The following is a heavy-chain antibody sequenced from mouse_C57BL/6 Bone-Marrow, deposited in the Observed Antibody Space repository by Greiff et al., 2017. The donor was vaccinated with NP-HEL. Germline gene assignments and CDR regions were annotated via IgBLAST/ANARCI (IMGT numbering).Heavy chain of an antibody. CDR2: IAPANGNT. V-gene: IGHV14-3*01. CDR1: GFNIKNTS. J-gene: IGHJ3*01. CDR3: ARDSNDS. Sequence: EVQLQQSVAELVRPGASVKLSCTASGFNIKNTSMHWVKQRPEKGLEWIGRIAPANGNTTYAPKFQGKASITANTSSNTDYLQLSSLTSEDTASYYCARDSNDSWGQGTLVTVSA. D-gene: IGHD2-12*01.